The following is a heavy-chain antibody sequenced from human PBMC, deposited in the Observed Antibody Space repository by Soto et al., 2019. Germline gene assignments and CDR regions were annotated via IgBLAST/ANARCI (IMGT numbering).Heavy chain of an antibody. D-gene: IGHD6-19*01. CDR3: ARDKGGTVAGMTWLHP. V-gene: IGHV3-48*02. Sequence: ELLLQESGGDLVQPGGSLRLSCVASGFRFSLFGMNWVRQAPGKGLEWITCISSSSATIVYGGSVEGRFTVSRDNAENAVDLEMQSLSDEGTAVYYCARDKGGTVAGMTWLHPWGHGTLVTVAT. CDR2: ISSSSATI. CDR1: GFRFSLFG. J-gene: IGHJ5*02.